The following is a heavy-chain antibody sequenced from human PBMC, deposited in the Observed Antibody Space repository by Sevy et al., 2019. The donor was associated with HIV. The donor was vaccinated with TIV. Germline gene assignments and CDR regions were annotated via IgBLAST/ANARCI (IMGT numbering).Heavy chain of an antibody. Sequence: GGSLRLSCAASGFTFSSYWMSWVRQAPGKGLEWVANIKQDGSEKYYVDSVKGRFTISRDNAKNSLYLQMNSLRAEDTAVYYCARDYMITLGGVIVSHSDAFDIWGQGTMVTVSS. V-gene: IGHV3-7*03. CDR1: GFTFSSYW. CDR3: ARDYMITLGGVIVSHSDAFDI. CDR2: IKQDGSEK. D-gene: IGHD3-16*02. J-gene: IGHJ3*02.